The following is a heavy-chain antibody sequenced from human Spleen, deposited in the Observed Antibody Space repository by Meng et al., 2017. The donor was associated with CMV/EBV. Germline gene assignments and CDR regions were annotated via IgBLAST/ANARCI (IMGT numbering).Heavy chain of an antibody. CDR2: IKQDGSEK. D-gene: IGHD2-2*01. V-gene: IGHV3-7*01. CDR3: ARDQYCSSTSCYQGDAFDI. Sequence: GESLKISCAASGLTFSSYWMSWVRQAPGKGLEWVANIKQDGSEKNYLDSVKGRFTISRDNAKNSLYLQMNSLRAEDTAVYYCARDQYCSSTSCYQGDAFDIWGQGTMVTVSS. J-gene: IGHJ3*02. CDR1: GLTFSSYW.